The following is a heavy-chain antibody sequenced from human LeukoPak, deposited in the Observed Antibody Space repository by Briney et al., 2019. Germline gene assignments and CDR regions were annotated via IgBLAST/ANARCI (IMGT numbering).Heavy chain of an antibody. Sequence: AEGSLRLPCAASGFTVSNNYMRWVRQAPGKGLEWVSFIYRGGNIYYADSVKGRFTLSRDDSKNTLYLQMHSLRVEDTAVYYCARGGSNAGYWGQGTLVTVSS. CDR1: GFTVSNNY. CDR3: ARGGSNAGY. J-gene: IGHJ4*02. D-gene: IGHD1-26*01. V-gene: IGHV3-66*01. CDR2: IYRGGNI.